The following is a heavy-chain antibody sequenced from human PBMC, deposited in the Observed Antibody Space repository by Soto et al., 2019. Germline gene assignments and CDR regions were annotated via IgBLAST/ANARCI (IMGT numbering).Heavy chain of an antibody. J-gene: IGHJ3*01. CDR1: GLTISGKKY. V-gene: IGHV3-53*01. Sequence: DVQLVESGGGLIQPGESLRLSCADFGLTISGKKYVAWVRQAPWRGLAWVSGLYDVDGSFYADSVRGRFTTSGDSSKTNVYLQMNVLRPDDTAVYYCATWHEREHAYDVWGKGTTVTVSS. D-gene: IGHD1-1*01. CDR2: LYDVDGS. CDR3: ATWHEREHAYDV.